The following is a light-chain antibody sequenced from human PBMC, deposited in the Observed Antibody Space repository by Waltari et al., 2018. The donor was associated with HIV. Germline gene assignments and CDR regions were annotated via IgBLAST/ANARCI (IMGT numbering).Light chain of an antibody. Sequence: QSVLTQPPSASGTPGQRITISCSGSSSKIGNNYVHWYQHLPGTAPNLLIYRNNQQASGVPNRFSCAKSGTAASLAISGLRSEDEADYYCVTWADRSSGPVVFGGGTKVTVL. CDR3: VTWADRSSGPVV. CDR2: RNN. CDR1: SSKIGNNY. J-gene: IGLJ2*01. V-gene: IGLV1-47*01.